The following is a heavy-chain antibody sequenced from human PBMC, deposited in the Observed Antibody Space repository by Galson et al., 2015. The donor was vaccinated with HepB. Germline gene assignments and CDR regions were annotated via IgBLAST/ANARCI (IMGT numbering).Heavy chain of an antibody. D-gene: IGHD2-8*02. V-gene: IGHV1-58*01. CDR2: IVVGSGNT. J-gene: IGHJ4*02. Sequence: SVKVSCKASGFTFTSSAVQWVRQARGQRLEWIGWIVVGSGNTNYAQKFQERVTITRDMSTSTAYMELSSLRSEDTAVYYCAAGVPLLGPNYFDYWGQGTLVTVSS. CDR3: AAGVPLLGPNYFDY. CDR1: GFTFTSSA.